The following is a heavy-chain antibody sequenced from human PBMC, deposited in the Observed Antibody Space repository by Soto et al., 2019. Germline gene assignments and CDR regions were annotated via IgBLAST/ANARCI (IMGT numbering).Heavy chain of an antibody. Sequence: QVQLVQSGAEVKKPGASVKVSCKASGYTFTSYDINWVRQATGQGLEWMGWMNPNSGNTGYAQKCQGRVTMTRNTSISTAYMELSSLRSEDTAVYYCAGGGGYYGSGSSNYFDYWGQGTLVTVSS. CDR3: AGGGGYYGSGSSNYFDY. D-gene: IGHD3-10*01. CDR1: GYTFTSYD. J-gene: IGHJ4*02. CDR2: MNPNSGNT. V-gene: IGHV1-8*01.